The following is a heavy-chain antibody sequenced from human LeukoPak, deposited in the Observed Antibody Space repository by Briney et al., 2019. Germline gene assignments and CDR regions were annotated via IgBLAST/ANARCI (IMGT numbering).Heavy chain of an antibody. CDR1: GGSISSYY. D-gene: IGHD3-22*01. J-gene: IGHJ3*02. Sequence: SETLSLTCTVSGGSISSYYWSWIRQPPGKGLERIGYIYDSGSTNYNPSLKSRVTISVDTSKNQFSLKLSSVTAADTAVFYCASLTTADAFDIWGQGTMVTVSS. V-gene: IGHV4-59*01. CDR3: ASLTTADAFDI. CDR2: IYDSGST.